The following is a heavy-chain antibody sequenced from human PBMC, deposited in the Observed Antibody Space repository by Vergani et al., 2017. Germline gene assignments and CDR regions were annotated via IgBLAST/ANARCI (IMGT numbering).Heavy chain of an antibody. J-gene: IGHJ4*02. CDR3: ARDRFPWGMVAEPTIYYYFDY. V-gene: IGHV3-30*14. D-gene: IGHD2-8*01. CDR2: ISYDGSNK. CDR1: GFDFSSYA. Sequence: QGHLVESGGGVVQPGRSLRLSCLASGFDFSSYAMHWVRQAPGKGLEWVAVISYDGSNKYYADSVKGHFTISRDNFKNTLYLQMDNLRTEDTAVYYCARDRFPWGMVAEPTIYYYFDYWGQGTLVTVSS.